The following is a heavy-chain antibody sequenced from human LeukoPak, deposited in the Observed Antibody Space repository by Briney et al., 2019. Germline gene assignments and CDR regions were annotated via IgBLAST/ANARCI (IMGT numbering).Heavy chain of an antibody. V-gene: IGHV3-48*04. CDR2: ISSSGSTI. Sequence: GGSLRLSCAASGFTFSNYSMNWVRQAPGKGLEWVSYISSSGSTIYYADSVKGRFTISRDNAKNSLYLQMNSLRAEDTAVYYCATTMVRASWFDPWGQGTLVTVSS. J-gene: IGHJ5*02. D-gene: IGHD3-10*01. CDR1: GFTFSNYS. CDR3: ATTMVRASWFDP.